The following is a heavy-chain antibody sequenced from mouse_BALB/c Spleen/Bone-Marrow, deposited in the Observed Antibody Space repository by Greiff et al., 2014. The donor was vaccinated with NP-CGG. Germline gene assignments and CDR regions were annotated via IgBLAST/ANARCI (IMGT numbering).Heavy chain of an antibody. CDR1: GFNIKDTY. D-gene: IGHD1-2*01. CDR3: ARYYYGYYFDY. CDR2: IDPANGNT. V-gene: IGHV14-3*02. Sequence: EVQLQQSGAELVKPGASVKLSCTASGFNIKDTYMHWVKQRPEQGLEWIGRIDPANGNTKYDPKFQGKATITADTSSNTAYLQHSSLTSEDTAVYYCARYYYGYYFDYWGQGTTLTVSS. J-gene: IGHJ2*01.